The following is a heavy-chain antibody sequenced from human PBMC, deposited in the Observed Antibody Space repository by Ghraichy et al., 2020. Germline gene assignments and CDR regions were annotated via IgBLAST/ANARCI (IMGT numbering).Heavy chain of an antibody. D-gene: IGHD2-15*01. V-gene: IGHV4-34*01. CDR3: ARGLGGQSAY. CDR1: GGSFSGYY. CDR2: INHSGST. Sequence: SETLSLTCAVYGGSFSGYYWSWIRQPPGKGLEWIGEINHSGSTNYNPSLKSRVTISVDTSKNQFSLKLSSVTAADTAVYYCARGLGGQSAYWGQGTLVTVSS. J-gene: IGHJ4*02.